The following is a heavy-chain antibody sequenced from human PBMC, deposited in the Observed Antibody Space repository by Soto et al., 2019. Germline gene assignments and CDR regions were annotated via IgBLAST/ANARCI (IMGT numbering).Heavy chain of an antibody. V-gene: IGHV3-74*01. CDR2: INSDGSTI. CDR1: GFTFSSYS. CDR3: VRDRGYPDSFDV. D-gene: IGHD3-10*01. Sequence: GGSLRLSCAASGFTFSSYSMNWVRQAPGKGLVWVSHINSDGSTIVYADSVKGRFTISRDNAKNTLYLQMNSLKAEDTAVYYCVRDRGYPDSFDVWGRGTMVTVSS. J-gene: IGHJ3*01.